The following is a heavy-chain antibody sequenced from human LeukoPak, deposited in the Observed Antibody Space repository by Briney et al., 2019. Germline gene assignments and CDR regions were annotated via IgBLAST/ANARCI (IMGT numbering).Heavy chain of an antibody. CDR2: INPNSGGT. Sequence: ASVKVSCKASGYTFTGYYMHWVRQAPGQGLEWMGWINPNSGGTNYAQKFQGRVTMTRDTSISTAYMELSRLRSDDTAVYYCARVMKGVTRELQSNYYYYYYGMDVWGQGTTVTVSS. V-gene: IGHV1-2*02. J-gene: IGHJ6*02. CDR3: ARVMKGVTRELQSNYYYYYYGMDV. D-gene: IGHD1-26*01. CDR1: GYTFTGYY.